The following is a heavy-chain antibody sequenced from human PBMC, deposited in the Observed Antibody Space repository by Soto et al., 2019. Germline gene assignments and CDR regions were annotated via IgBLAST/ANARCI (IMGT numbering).Heavy chain of an antibody. CDR1: GYSFTTYG. Sequence: ASVKVSCKASGYSFTTYGSSWVRQAPGQGLEWMGWISAFNHYTNYAQKFQGRVTMTTETSTSTAYMELRSLGSDDTAVYYCARDQPYSNYDYYGMDVWGQGTTVTVSS. V-gene: IGHV1-18*01. CDR2: ISAFNHYT. J-gene: IGHJ6*02. CDR3: ARDQPYSNYDYYGMDV. D-gene: IGHD6-13*01.